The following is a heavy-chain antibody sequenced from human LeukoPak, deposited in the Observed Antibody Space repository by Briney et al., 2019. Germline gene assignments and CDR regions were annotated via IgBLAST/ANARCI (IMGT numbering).Heavy chain of an antibody. CDR1: GYTFTSYG. Sequence: GASVKVSCKASGYTFTSYGISWVRQAPGQGLEWMGWISAYNGNTNYAQKLQGRVTMTTDTSTSTAYMGLRSLRSDDTAVYYCTRGGYCSSTSCYLRFDPWGQGTLVTVSS. D-gene: IGHD2-2*01. CDR2: ISAYNGNT. V-gene: IGHV1-18*01. CDR3: TRGGYCSSTSCYLRFDP. J-gene: IGHJ5*02.